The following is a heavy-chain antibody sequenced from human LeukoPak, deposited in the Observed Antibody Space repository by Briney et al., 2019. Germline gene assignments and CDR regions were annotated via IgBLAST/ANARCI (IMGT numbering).Heavy chain of an antibody. D-gene: IGHD3-22*01. CDR1: GGSISSYY. V-gene: IGHV4-59*01. Sequence: SETLSLTCTVSGGSISSYYWSWIRQPPGKGLEWIGYIYYSGSTNYNPSLKSRVTISVDTSKNQFSLKLSSVTAADTAVYYCASLVVVTYQGYYFDYWGQGTLVTVSS. J-gene: IGHJ4*02. CDR3: ASLVVVTYQGYYFDY. CDR2: IYYSGST.